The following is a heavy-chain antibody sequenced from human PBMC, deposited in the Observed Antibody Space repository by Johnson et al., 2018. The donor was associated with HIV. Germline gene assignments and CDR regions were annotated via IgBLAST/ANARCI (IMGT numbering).Heavy chain of an antibody. Sequence: QVQLVESGGGLVKPGGSLRLSCAASGFTFSSYAMHWVRQAPGKGLEWVAVISYDGSNTYYADSVNGRFPISRDNSKNTLYLQMNSLRAEDTAVYYCAKAESNYGRAFDIWGQGTMVTVSS. D-gene: IGHD5-24*01. CDR2: ISYDGSNT. V-gene: IGHV3-30*04. J-gene: IGHJ3*02. CDR3: AKAESNYGRAFDI. CDR1: GFTFSSYA.